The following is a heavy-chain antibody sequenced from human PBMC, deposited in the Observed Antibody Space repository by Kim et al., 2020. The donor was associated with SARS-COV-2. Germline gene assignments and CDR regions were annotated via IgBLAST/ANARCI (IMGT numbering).Heavy chain of an antibody. CDR3: VRDRYYDILTGYYSSDY. J-gene: IGHJ4*02. D-gene: IGHD3-9*01. Sequence: GGSLRLSCSASGFTFSSYAMHWVRQAPGKGLEYVTAISSNGGSTYYADSVKGRFTISRDNSKNTLYLQMSSLRAEDTAVYYCVRDRYYDILTGYYSSDYWGQGTLVTVSS. CDR2: ISSNGGST. CDR1: GFTFSSYA. V-gene: IGHV3-64D*09.